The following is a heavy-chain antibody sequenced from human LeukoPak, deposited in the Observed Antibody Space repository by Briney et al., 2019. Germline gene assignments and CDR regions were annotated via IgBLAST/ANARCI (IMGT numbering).Heavy chain of an antibody. Sequence: ASVKVSCKASGYTFTSYYIHWVRQAPGQGLEWMGIINPSGGSTSYAQKFQGRVTMTRDTSTSTDYMELSSLRSEDTAVYYCAQGRTSEESYFDYWGQGTLVTVSS. CDR3: AQGRTSEESYFDY. V-gene: IGHV1-46*01. CDR2: INPSGGST. D-gene: IGHD1-14*01. J-gene: IGHJ4*02. CDR1: GYTFTSYY.